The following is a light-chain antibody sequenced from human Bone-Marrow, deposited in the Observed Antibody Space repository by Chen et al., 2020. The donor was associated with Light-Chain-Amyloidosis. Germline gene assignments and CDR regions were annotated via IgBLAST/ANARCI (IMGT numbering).Light chain of an antibody. J-gene: IGLJ2*01. CDR1: DLPTKY. Sequence: SYELTQPPSVSVSPGQTARITCSGDDLPTKYAYWYQQKPGQAPVLVIHRDTERPSGSSERFSGSSSGTTATLTSSGVQAEDEADYHWQSADSSGTYEVIFGGGTKLTVL. CDR3: QSADSSGTYEVI. CDR2: RDT. V-gene: IGLV3-25*03.